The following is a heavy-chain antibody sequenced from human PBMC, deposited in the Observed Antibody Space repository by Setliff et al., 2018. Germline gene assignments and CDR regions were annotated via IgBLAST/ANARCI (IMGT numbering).Heavy chain of an antibody. CDR2: IYSGGST. CDR3: ARDHNYAYDY. CDR1: GFTVSSNY. D-gene: IGHD1-1*01. J-gene: IGHJ4*02. Sequence: GESLKISCAASGFTVSSNYMSWVRQAPGKGLEWVSVIYSGGSTYYADSVKGRFTISRDNSKNTLYLQMNSLRAEDTAVYYCARDHNYAYDYLGQGTLVTVSS. V-gene: IGHV3-66*01.